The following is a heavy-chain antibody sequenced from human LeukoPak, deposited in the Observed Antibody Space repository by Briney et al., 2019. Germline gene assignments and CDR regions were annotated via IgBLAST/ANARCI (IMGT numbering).Heavy chain of an antibody. V-gene: IGHV1-2*02. J-gene: IGHJ4*02. CDR1: GYTFTGYY. D-gene: IGHD6-6*01. CDR2: INPNSGGT. CDR3: ARGTRIAARPGVY. Sequence: ASVKVSCKASGYTFTGYYMHWVRQAPGQGLEWMGWINPNSGGTNYAQKFQGRVTMTRDTSISTAYMELSRLRSDATAVYYCARGTRIAARPGVYWGQGTLVTVSS.